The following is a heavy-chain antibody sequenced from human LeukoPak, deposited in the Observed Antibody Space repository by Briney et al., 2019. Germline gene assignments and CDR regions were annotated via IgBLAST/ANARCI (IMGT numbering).Heavy chain of an antibody. Sequence: PGGSLRLSCAASGFTFGTYAMNWVRQAPGKGLEWVAVISYDGSNKQYVDSVKGRFTISRDDSKNTLYLQMNSLTAEDTAIYYCAKDLSVRKGSFDYWGQGTLVTVSS. D-gene: IGHD2/OR15-2a*01. CDR2: ISYDGSNK. CDR1: GFTFGTYA. V-gene: IGHV3-30*18. J-gene: IGHJ4*02. CDR3: AKDLSVRKGSFDY.